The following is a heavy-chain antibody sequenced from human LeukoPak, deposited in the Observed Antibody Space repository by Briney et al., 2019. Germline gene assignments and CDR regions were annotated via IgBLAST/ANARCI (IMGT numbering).Heavy chain of an antibody. V-gene: IGHV3-73*01. D-gene: IGHD1-1*01. J-gene: IGHJ4*02. CDR3: TRRNPVQATDY. CDR2: IRSKANSYAT. Sequence: GGSLRLACAASGFTFSGSAMHWVRQASGKGLEWVGRIRSKANSYATAYAASVKGRFTISRDDSKNTAYLQMNSPKTEDTAVYYCTRRNPVQATDYWGQGTLVTVSS. CDR1: GFTFSGSA.